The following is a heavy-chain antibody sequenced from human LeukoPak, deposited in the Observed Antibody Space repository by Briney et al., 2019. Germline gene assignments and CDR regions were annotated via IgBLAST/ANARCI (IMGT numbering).Heavy chain of an antibody. CDR1: EFTFSTYS. D-gene: IGHD6-6*01. Sequence: GGSLRLSCAASEFTFSTYSFNWVRQAPGKGLEWISYISGNSGAIYYADSVKGRFTISRDNGKNSLYLQMNSLRAEDTAVYYCAREVAARRLGSWFDPWGQGTLVIVSS. V-gene: IGHV3-48*04. CDR3: AREVAARRLGSWFDP. CDR2: ISGNSGAI. J-gene: IGHJ5*02.